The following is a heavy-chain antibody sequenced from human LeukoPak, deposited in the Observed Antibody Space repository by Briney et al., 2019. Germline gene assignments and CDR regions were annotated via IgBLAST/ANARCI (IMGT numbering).Heavy chain of an antibody. CDR1: GYTFSSYW. J-gene: IGHJ6*02. V-gene: IGHV3-7*03. D-gene: IGHD3-16*01. CDR2: INHNGNVN. CDR3: ARGGGLDV. Sequence: GGCLRLSCAASGYTFSSYWTNWAREAPGKGLEWVASINHNGNVNYYVDSVKGRFTISRDNAKNSLYLQMSNLRAEDTAVYFCARGGGLDVWGQGATVTVS.